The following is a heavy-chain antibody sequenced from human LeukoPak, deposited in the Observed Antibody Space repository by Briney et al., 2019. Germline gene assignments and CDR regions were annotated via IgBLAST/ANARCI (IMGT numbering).Heavy chain of an antibody. Sequence: SETLSLTCAVYGGSFSGYYWSWIRQPPGKGLEWIGEINHSGSTYYNPSLKSRVTISVDTSKNQFSLKLSSVTAADTAVYYCATVGGSRYYYYYGMDVWGQGTTVTVSS. J-gene: IGHJ6*02. CDR2: INHSGST. CDR3: ATVGGSRYYYYYGMDV. D-gene: IGHD3-16*01. CDR1: GGSFSGYY. V-gene: IGHV4-34*01.